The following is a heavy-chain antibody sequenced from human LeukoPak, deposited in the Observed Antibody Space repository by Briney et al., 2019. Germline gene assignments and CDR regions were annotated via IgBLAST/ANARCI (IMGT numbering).Heavy chain of an antibody. CDR1: GFTFSSYA. CDR3: AREAVGGLYYNYDMDV. J-gene: IGHJ6*02. V-gene: IGHV3-7*01. CDR2: IKQDGSEK. Sequence: GGSLRLSCAASGFTFSSYAMSWVRQAPGKGLEWVANIKQDGSEKYYVDSVKGRFTISRDNAKNSLYLQMNSLRAEDTAVYYCAREAVGGLYYNYDMDVWGQGTTVTVSS. D-gene: IGHD6-19*01.